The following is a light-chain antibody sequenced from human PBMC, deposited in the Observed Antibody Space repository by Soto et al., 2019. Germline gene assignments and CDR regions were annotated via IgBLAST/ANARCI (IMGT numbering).Light chain of an antibody. V-gene: IGLV2-11*01. Sequence: QSVLTPPRSVSGSPGQSVTISCTGTSSDVGAYNYVSWYQQHPGKAPKLMIYDVNKRPSGVPDRFSGSKSGNTASLTISGLQAEDEADYYCCSYAGIYTPFGTGTKVTVL. CDR1: SSDVGAYNY. J-gene: IGLJ1*01. CDR2: DVN. CDR3: CSYAGIYTP.